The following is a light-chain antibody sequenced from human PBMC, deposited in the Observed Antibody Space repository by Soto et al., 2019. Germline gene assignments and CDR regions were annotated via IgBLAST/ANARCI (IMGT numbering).Light chain of an antibody. CDR2: EGS. CDR3: SSYAGPITFYV. J-gene: IGLJ1*01. CDR1: SRDVGTYTL. V-gene: IGLV2-23*01. Sequence: QSALTQPASVSGSPGQSITISCTGTSRDVGTYTLVSWYQHYPGKAPKLIIYEGSKRPSGVSNRFSASKTGRTASLTISGLQPEDEADYYCSSYAGPITFYVFGTGTKLTVL.